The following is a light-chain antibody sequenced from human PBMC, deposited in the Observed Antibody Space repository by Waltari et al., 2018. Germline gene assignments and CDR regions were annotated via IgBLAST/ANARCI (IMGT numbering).Light chain of an antibody. Sequence: SHELTQPPSVSVSPGQTATIPCSGDKLRDQFASWYQQRPGQSPVLVIYLDSKRPSGIPERFSGSNSGETATLTISGTQATDEADYYCQAWASTNWAFGGGTKLTVL. J-gene: IGLJ3*02. CDR2: LDS. V-gene: IGLV3-1*01. CDR3: QAWASTNWA. CDR1: KLRDQF.